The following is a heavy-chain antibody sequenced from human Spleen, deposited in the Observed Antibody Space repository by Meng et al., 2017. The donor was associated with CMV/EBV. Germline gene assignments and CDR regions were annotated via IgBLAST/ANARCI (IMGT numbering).Heavy chain of an antibody. Sequence: ASVKVSCKASAYTFTRHDFSWVREAPGQGLEGMGWINTYSVNSNYVLILQVTVTMTTDTPTSTAYMELRSLRSDDTAVYYCARGGVVVAGTPVVYYHGMDVWGQGTTVTVSS. J-gene: IGHJ6*02. CDR3: ARGGVVVAGTPVVYYHGMDV. V-gene: IGHV1-18*01. D-gene: IGHD2-15*01. CDR2: INTYSVNS. CDR1: AYTFTRHD.